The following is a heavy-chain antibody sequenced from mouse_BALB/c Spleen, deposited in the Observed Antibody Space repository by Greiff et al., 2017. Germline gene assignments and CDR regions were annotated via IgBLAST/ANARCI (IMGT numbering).Heavy chain of an antibody. CDR1: GYTFTNHH. D-gene: IGHD1-1*01. CDR3: ARAIYYGSSYAMDY. CDR2: INPSNGGT. V-gene: IGHV1S81*02. Sequence: VQLQQSGAELVRPGASVKISCKAFGYTFTNHHINWVKQRPEQGLERIGEINPSNGGTNYNEKFKSKATLTVDKSSSTAYMQLSSLTSEDSAVYYCARAIYYGSSYAMDYWGQGTSVTVSS. J-gene: IGHJ4*01.